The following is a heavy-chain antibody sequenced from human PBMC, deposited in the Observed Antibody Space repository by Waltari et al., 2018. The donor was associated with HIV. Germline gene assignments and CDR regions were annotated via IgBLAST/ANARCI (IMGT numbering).Heavy chain of an antibody. V-gene: IGHV3-30*01. J-gene: IGHJ4*02. CDR2: ISYDGSNK. CDR3: ASSVVLTAIHGY. CDR1: AFTFSSYA. D-gene: IGHD2-21*02. Sequence: QVQLVESGGGVVQPGRSLRLSCAASAFTFSSYAMHWGRQAPGKGLEWVAVISYDGSNKYYADSVKGRFTISRDNSKNTLYLQMNSLRAEDTAVYYCASSVVLTAIHGYWGQGTLVTVSS.